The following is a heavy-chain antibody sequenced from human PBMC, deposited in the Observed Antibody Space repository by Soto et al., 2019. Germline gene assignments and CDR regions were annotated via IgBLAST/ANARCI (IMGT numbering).Heavy chain of an antibody. CDR2: ISGSGGST. Sequence: GGSLRLSCAASGFTFSSYAMSWVRQAPGKGLEWVSAISGSGGSTYYADSVKGRFTISRDNSKNTLYLQMNSLRAEDTAVYYCAKRVGYCSSTSCYERAFDYWGQGTLVTVSS. J-gene: IGHJ4*02. D-gene: IGHD2-2*03. CDR1: GFTFSSYA. V-gene: IGHV3-23*01. CDR3: AKRVGYCSSTSCYERAFDY.